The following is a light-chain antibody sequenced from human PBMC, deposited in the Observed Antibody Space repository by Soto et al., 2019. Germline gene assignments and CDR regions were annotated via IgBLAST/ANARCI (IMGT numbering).Light chain of an antibody. V-gene: IGKV1D-12*01. J-gene: IGKJ4*01. Sequence: DIQMTQSPSSVSASVGDRVTITCRASQDIRIWLAWYQQKPGKAPKFLIFAASNLRSGVPSRFSGSGSGTHFTLTINNLQPEDSATYYCQQPHSLPVFGGGTKVEI. CDR1: QDIRIW. CDR2: AAS. CDR3: QQPHSLPV.